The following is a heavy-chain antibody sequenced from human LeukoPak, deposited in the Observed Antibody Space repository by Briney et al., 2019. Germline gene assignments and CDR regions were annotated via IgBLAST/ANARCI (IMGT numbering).Heavy chain of an antibody. CDR1: GFTFSSYW. Sequence: GGSLRLSCAASGFTFSSYWMSWDRQAPGKGLEWVANIKQDGSEKYYVDSVKGRFTISRDNAKNSLYLQMNSLRAEDTAVYYCARDSYDSSGYSGYWGQGTLVTVSS. CDR3: ARDSYDSSGYSGY. V-gene: IGHV3-7*01. CDR2: IKQDGSEK. D-gene: IGHD3-22*01. J-gene: IGHJ4*02.